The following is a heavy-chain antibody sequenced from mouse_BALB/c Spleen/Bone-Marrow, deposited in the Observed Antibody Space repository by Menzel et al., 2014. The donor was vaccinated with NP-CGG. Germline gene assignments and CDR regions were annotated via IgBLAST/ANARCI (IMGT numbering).Heavy chain of an antibody. CDR2: IDPANGDT. J-gene: IGHJ2*01. Sequence: VQLKESGAELVKPGASVKLSCTASGFNIKDIYMHWVKQRPEQDLEWIGRIDPANGDTKYDPKFQGKATITADTSSNTAYLQLSSLTSEDTAVYYCARDYGPFDYWGQGTTLTVSS. D-gene: IGHD1-2*01. V-gene: IGHV14-3*02. CDR3: ARDYGPFDY. CDR1: GFNIKDIY.